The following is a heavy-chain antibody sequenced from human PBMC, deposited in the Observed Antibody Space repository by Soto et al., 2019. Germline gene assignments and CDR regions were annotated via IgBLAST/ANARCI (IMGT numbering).Heavy chain of an antibody. D-gene: IGHD5-18*01. Sequence: EVQLVESGGGLVQPGGSLTLSCAASGFTFSSYWMHWVRQAPGKGLVWVSRIKSDGSGTMYADSVKGRFTICRGNVRNTFYPQMNSLRVESTAVYFCLRGDGAVSDDNGYLGRQWGQGTLGTV. CDR2: IKSDGSGT. CDR3: LRGDGAVSDDNGYLGRQ. CDR1: GFTFSSYW. V-gene: IGHV3-74*03. J-gene: IGHJ4*02.